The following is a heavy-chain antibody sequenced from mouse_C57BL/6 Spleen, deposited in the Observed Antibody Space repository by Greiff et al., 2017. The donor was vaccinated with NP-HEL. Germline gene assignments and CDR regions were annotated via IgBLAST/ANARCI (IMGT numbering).Heavy chain of an antibody. J-gene: IGHJ3*01. CDR3: ARQGASPFAY. Sequence: EVKLVESGGDLVKPGGSLKLSCAASGFTFSSYGMSWVRQTPDKRLEWVATISSGGSYTYYPDSVKGRFTISRDNAKNTLYLHMSSLKAEDTAMYYYARQGASPFAYWGQGTLVTVSA. CDR2: ISSGGSYT. D-gene: IGHD6-2*01. V-gene: IGHV5-6*01. CDR1: GFTFSSYG.